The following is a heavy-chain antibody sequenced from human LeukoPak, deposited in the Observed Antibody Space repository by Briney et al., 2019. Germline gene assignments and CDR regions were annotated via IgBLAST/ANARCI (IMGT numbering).Heavy chain of an antibody. V-gene: IGHV3-30*19. J-gene: IGHJ4*02. CDR2: VSYDGGSK. D-gene: IGHD6-13*01. CDR3: AREKGIAAAGTSSFDY. CDR1: GFTFSNYG. Sequence: GGSLRLSCAASGFTFSNYGMHWVRQGPGRVLEWVALVSYDGGSKYYADSVKGRITISRDNSKNTLHLQMNSLRTEDTAVYYCAREKGIAAAGTSSFDYWGQGTLVTVSS.